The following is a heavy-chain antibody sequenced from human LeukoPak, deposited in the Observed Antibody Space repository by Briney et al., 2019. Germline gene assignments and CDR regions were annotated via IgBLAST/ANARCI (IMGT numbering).Heavy chain of an antibody. D-gene: IGHD6-19*01. V-gene: IGHV3-48*04. CDR3: ARAYSSGWYDY. J-gene: IGHJ4*02. Sequence: GGSLRLSCAASGFTFSSYWMSWVRQAPGKGLEWVSYISSSGSTIYYADSVKGRFTISRDNAKNSLYLQMNSLRAEDTAVYYCARAYSSGWYDYWGQGTLVTVSS. CDR2: ISSSGSTI. CDR1: GFTFSSYW.